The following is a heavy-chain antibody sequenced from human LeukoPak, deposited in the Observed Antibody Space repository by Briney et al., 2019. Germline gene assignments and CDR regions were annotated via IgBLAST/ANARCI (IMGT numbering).Heavy chain of an antibody. CDR2: ISSSGSTI. D-gene: IGHD7-27*01. V-gene: IGHV3-11*01. CDR1: RFTFSDYY. CDR3: ARAKTWGHDAFDI. Sequence: GGSLRLSCAASRFTFSDYYMSWIRQAPGKGLEWVSYISSSGSTIYCADSVKGRFTISRDNAKNSLYLQMNSLRAEDTAVYYCARAKTWGHDAFDIWGQGTMVTVPS. J-gene: IGHJ3*02.